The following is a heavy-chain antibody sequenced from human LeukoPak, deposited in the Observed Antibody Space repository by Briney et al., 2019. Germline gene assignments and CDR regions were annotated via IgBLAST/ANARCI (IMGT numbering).Heavy chain of an antibody. D-gene: IGHD3-16*01. V-gene: IGHV3-53*01. J-gene: IGHJ4*02. CDR1: GFTVNNNY. CDR3: IYEYTLGF. CDR2: IYSGGST. Sequence: GGSLRLSCAASGFTVNNNYMNWVRQAPGKGLEWVSVIYSGGSTNYADSVKGRFTISRDNSKNTLYLQMNSLRAEDTAMYYCIYEYTLGFWGQGTLVTVSS.